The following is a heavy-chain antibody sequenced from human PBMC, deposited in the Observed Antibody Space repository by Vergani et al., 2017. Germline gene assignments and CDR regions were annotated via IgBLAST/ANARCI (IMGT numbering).Heavy chain of an antibody. Sequence: EVQLVESGGGLVQPGGSLRLSCAASGFTVSSNYMSWVRQAPGKGLEWVSVIYSGGSTYYADSVKGRFTISRDNSKNTLYLQMNSLRAEDTAVYYCAKSYGDPSFYFDYWGQGTLVTVSS. CDR2: IYSGGST. CDR3: AKSYGDPSFYFDY. J-gene: IGHJ4*02. D-gene: IGHD4-17*01. V-gene: IGHV3-66*01. CDR1: GFTVSSNY.